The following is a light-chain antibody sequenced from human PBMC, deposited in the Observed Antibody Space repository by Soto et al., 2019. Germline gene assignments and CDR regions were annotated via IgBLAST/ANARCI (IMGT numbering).Light chain of an antibody. J-gene: IGKJ3*01. Sequence: IVMTQSPATLSVSPGERATLSCRASQSVSSNLAWYQQKPGQSPRLLIYGASTRATGIPARFSGSGSGTEFPITISSLQSEDFAVYYCPQYNNWPPRTFGPGTKVDIK. CDR1: QSVSSN. CDR3: PQYNNWPPRT. CDR2: GAS. V-gene: IGKV3-15*01.